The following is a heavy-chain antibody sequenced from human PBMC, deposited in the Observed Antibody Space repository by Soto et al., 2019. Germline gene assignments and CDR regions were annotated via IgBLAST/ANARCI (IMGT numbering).Heavy chain of an antibody. D-gene: IGHD2-15*01. CDR3: AKDQDIVVVVAARYGMDV. Sequence: SGGSLRLSCAASGFTFSSYGMHWVRQAPGKGLEWVAVISYDGSNKYYADSVKGRFTISRDNSKNTLYLQMNSLRAEDTAVYYCAKDQDIVVVVAARYGMDVWGQGTTVTVSS. V-gene: IGHV3-30*18. CDR1: GFTFSSYG. CDR2: ISYDGSNK. J-gene: IGHJ6*02.